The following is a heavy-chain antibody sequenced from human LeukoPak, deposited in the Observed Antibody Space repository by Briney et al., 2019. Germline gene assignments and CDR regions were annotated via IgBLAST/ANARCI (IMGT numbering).Heavy chain of an antibody. V-gene: IGHV3-21*01. Sequence: GGSLRLSCAASGFTFSSYSMNWVRQAPGKGLEWVSSISSSSSYIYYADSVKGRFTISGDNAKNSLYLQMNSLRAEDTAVYYCARDAKMSTARYFDYWGQGTLVTVSS. CDR1: GFTFSSYS. J-gene: IGHJ4*02. D-gene: IGHD5-18*01. CDR2: ISSSSSYI. CDR3: ARDAKMSTARYFDY.